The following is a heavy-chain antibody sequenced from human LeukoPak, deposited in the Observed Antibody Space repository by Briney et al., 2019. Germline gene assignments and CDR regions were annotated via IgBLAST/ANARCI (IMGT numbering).Heavy chain of an antibody. J-gene: IGHJ5*01. V-gene: IGHV3-48*01. CDR1: GFTFSSYS. D-gene: IGHD2-2*01. Sequence: GGSLRLSCAASGFTFSSYSMNWVRQAPGKGLEWVSYISSSSSTIYYADSVKGRFTISRDNAKNSLYLQMNSLRAEDTAVYYCARDLCSSTSCYARWFDPWGQGTLVAVSS. CDR2: ISSSSSTI. CDR3: ARDLCSSTSCYARWFDP.